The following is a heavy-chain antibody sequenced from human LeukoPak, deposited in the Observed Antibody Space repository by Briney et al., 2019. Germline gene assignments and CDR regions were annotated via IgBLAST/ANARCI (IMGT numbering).Heavy chain of an antibody. CDR2: ISGSGGST. Sequence: GGSLRLSCAASGFTLSSYAMSWVRQAPGKGLEWVSAISGSGGSTYYADSVKGRFTISRDNSKNTLYLQMNSLRAEDTAVYYCAKVGWGYCSSTSCYNDVWGKGTTVTVSS. CDR3: AKVGWGYCSSTSCYNDV. J-gene: IGHJ6*04. CDR1: GFTLSSYA. V-gene: IGHV3-23*01. D-gene: IGHD2-2*02.